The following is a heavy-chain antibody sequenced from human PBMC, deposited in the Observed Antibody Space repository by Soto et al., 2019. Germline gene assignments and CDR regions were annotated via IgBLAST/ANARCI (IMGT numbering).Heavy chain of an antibody. CDR3: AREGVAPYYYYGMDV. J-gene: IGHJ6*02. CDR1: GYTFTRSG. CDR2: ISTYNGDT. Sequence: QVQLVQSGAEVKKPGASVKVSCKASGYTFTRSGISWVRQAPGQGLEWMGWISTYNGDTNYAQTFQGRVTMTTDTSTSTVYMELRSLRSDDTAVYYCAREGVAPYYYYGMDVWGPGTPVTVSS. V-gene: IGHV1-18*01. D-gene: IGHD5-12*01.